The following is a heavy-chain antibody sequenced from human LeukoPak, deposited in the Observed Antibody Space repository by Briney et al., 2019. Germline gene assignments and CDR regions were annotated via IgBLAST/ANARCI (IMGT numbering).Heavy chain of an antibody. D-gene: IGHD3-10*01. Sequence: PSETLSLTCAVYGGSFSGYYWSWIRQPPGKGLEWIGEINHSGSTNYNPSLKSRVTISVDTSKNQFSLKLSSVTAADTAVYYCARATGSETSYYFWGQGTLVTVSS. CDR2: INHSGST. CDR3: ARATGSETSYYF. CDR1: GGSFSGYY. V-gene: IGHV4-34*01. J-gene: IGHJ4*02.